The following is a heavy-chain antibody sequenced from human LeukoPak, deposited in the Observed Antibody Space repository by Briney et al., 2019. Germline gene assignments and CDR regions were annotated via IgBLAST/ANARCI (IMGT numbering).Heavy chain of an antibody. D-gene: IGHD5-18*01. Sequence: GSLRLSCAASGFTFSSYAVHWVRQAPGKGLEWVAAVSYDGSNKWYADSVKGRFTISRDDSKNTLDLQMTSLRGEDTAVYYCARDKDGYGLDYWGQGTLVTVSS. V-gene: IGHV3-30*01. CDR3: ARDKDGYGLDY. J-gene: IGHJ4*02. CDR2: VSYDGSNK. CDR1: GFTFSSYA.